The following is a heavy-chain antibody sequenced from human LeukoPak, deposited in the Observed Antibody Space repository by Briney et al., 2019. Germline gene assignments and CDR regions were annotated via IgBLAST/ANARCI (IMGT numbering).Heavy chain of an antibody. Sequence: GSLRLSCAASGFTFSSSWMSWVRQAPGKGLEWVANIKQDGSEKYYVDSVKGRFTISRDNAKNSLYLQMNNLRVEDTAVYYCARDKFGGTDYWGQGTLVTVSS. J-gene: IGHJ4*02. CDR2: IKQDGSEK. CDR3: ARDKFGGTDY. V-gene: IGHV3-7*01. D-gene: IGHD3-16*01. CDR1: GFTFSSSW.